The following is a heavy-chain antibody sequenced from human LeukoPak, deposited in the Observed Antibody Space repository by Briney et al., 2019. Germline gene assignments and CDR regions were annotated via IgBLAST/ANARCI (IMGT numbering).Heavy chain of an antibody. D-gene: IGHD3-22*01. CDR2: IYYSGST. J-gene: IGHJ3*02. CDR3: ARPDSSGMKHYAFDI. V-gene: IGHV4-39*01. Sequence: SETLSLTCTVSAGSISSSSYYWGWIRQPPGKGLEWIGSIYYSGSTYYNPSLKSRVTISVDTSKNQFSLKLSSVTAADTAVYYCARPDSSGMKHYAFDIGGQGTMVTVSS. CDR1: AGSISSSSYY.